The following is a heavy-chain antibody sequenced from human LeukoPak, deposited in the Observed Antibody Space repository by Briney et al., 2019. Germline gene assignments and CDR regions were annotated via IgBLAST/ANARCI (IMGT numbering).Heavy chain of an antibody. CDR2: IKQDGSEK. V-gene: IGHV3-7*01. J-gene: IGHJ6*03. D-gene: IGHD3-10*01. CDR1: GFTFSSYW. CDR3: AREKLYYYGSGSYTYYYYYMDV. Sequence: GGSLRLSCAASGFTFSSYWMSWVRQAPGKRLEWVANIKQDGSEKYYVDSVKGRFTISRDNAKNSLYLQMNSLRAEDTAVYYCAREKLYYYGSGSYTYYYYYMDVWGKGTTVTVSS.